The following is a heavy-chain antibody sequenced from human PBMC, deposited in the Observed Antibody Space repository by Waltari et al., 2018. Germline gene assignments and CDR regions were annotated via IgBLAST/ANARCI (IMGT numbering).Heavy chain of an antibody. Sequence: QVQLQESGPGLVKPSQTLSLTCRVSGGSISSGSYSWSWIRQPAGKGLEWIGHIYTSGSTNYNPSLESRVTISVDTSKNQFSLKLSSVTAADTAVYYCAREEDDHDISAYHFWGQGTLVTVCS. D-gene: IGHD3-22*01. CDR3: AREEDDHDISAYHF. CDR2: IYTSGST. CDR1: GGSISSGSYS. J-gene: IGHJ4*02. V-gene: IGHV4-61*09.